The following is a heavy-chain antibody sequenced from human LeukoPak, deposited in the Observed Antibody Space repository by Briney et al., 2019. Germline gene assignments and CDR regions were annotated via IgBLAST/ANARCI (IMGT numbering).Heavy chain of an antibody. CDR2: ISSSGSTI. CDR1: GFTFSSYE. D-gene: IGHD6-25*01. CDR3: AKDLSGYGPYWYFDL. Sequence: GGSLRLSCAASGFTFSSYEMNWVRQAPGKGLEWVSYISSSGSTIYYADSVKGRFTISRDNSKNTLYLQMNNLRAEDSAVYYCAKDLSGYGPYWYFDLWGRGTPVTVSS. V-gene: IGHV3-48*03. J-gene: IGHJ2*01.